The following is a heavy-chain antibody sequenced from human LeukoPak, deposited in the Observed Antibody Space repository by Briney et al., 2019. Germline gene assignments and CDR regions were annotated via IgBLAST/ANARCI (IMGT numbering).Heavy chain of an antibody. Sequence: GGSLRLSCAASGLTFSNAWMSWVRQAPGKGLEWVGRIKSKTDGGTTDYAAPVKGRFTISRDDSKNTLYLQMNSLKTEDTAVYYCTTDGFDYGDPWGWFDPWGQGTLVTVSS. CDR2: IKSKTDGGTT. CDR3: TTDGFDYGDPWGWFDP. D-gene: IGHD4-17*01. V-gene: IGHV3-15*01. J-gene: IGHJ5*02. CDR1: GLTFSNAW.